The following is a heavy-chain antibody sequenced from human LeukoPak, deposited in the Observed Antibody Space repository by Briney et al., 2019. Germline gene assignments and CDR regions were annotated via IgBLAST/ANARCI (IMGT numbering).Heavy chain of an antibody. J-gene: IGHJ5*02. V-gene: IGHV1-2*02. CDR1: GYTFSGYY. CDR3: ARKYDILTGNDNWFDP. D-gene: IGHD3-9*01. Sequence: GASVKVSCKASGYTFSGYYMHWVRQAPGQGLEWMGWINPNSGATKYAQKFHGRVSMTRDTSISTGYMELSWLRSDDTAVYYCARKYDILTGNDNWFDPWGQGTLVTVSS. CDR2: INPNSGAT.